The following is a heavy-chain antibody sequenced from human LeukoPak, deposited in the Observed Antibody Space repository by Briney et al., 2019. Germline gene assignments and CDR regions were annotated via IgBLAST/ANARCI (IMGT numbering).Heavy chain of an antibody. CDR2: IDGSDGAS. Sequence: PGGSLRLSCAASGFRFAGYVMSWVRQAPGKGLEYVSSIDGSDGASYYADSVKGRFTISRDNSKNTLFLQMNSLRVEDTAVYYCARVDSGNYDYWGQGTLVTVSS. J-gene: IGHJ4*02. CDR3: ARVDSGNYDY. D-gene: IGHD1-26*01. CDR1: GFRFAGYV. V-gene: IGHV3-23*01.